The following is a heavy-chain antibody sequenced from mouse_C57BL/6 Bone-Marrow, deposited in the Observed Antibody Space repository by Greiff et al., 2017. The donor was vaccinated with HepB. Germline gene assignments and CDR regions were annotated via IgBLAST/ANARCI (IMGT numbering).Heavy chain of an antibody. CDR1: GYAFSSSW. CDR2: IYPRSGNT. J-gene: IGHJ4*01. CDR3: ARGIVTSYYYAMDY. V-gene: IGHV1-80*01. Sequence: QVQLQQSGAELVKPGASVKISCKASGYAFSSSWMNWVKQRPEQGLEWIGEIYPRSGNTYYNEKFKGKATLTADKSSSTAYMELRSLTSEDSAVYFCARGIVTSYYYAMDYWGQGTSVTVSS. D-gene: IGHD2-5*01.